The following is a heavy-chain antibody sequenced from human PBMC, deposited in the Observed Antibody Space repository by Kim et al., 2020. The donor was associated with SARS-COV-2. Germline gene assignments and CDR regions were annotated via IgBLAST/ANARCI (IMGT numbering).Heavy chain of an antibody. CDR1: GFTFSSYA. V-gene: IGHV3-23*01. CDR3: AKEGADYYYGSGSYYGDWFDP. CDR2: ISGSGGST. D-gene: IGHD3-10*01. Sequence: GGSLRLSCAASGFTFSSYAMSWVRQAPGKGLEWVSAISGSGGSTYYADSVKGRLTISRDNSKNTLYLQMNSLRAEDTAVYYCAKEGADYYYGSGSYYGDWFDPWGQGTLVTVSS. J-gene: IGHJ5*02.